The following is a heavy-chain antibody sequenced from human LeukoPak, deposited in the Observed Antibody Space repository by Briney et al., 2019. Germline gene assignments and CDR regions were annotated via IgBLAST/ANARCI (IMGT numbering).Heavy chain of an antibody. CDR3: AKEQGYWFDP. Sequence: GGSLRLSCAASGFTFSSYAMTWVRQAPGKGLEWVSAFSATDGSAQYAESVEGRFTISRDNSKNTLYLQMNSLRAEDTAVYYCAKEQGYWFDPWGQGTLVTVSS. CDR1: GFTFSSYA. CDR2: FSATDGSA. J-gene: IGHJ5*02. V-gene: IGHV3-23*01.